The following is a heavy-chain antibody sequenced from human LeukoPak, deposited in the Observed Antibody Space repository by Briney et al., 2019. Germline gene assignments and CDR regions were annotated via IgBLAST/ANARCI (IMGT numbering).Heavy chain of an antibody. Sequence: GGSLRLSCAASGFTFSSYGMHWVRQAPGKGLEWVANIKQDGSEKYYVGSVKGRFTISRDNAKNSLYLQMNSLRAEDTAVYYCARDRDWYSFDSWGQGTLVTVSS. CDR3: ARDRDWYSFDS. V-gene: IGHV3-7*03. J-gene: IGHJ4*02. CDR1: GFTFSSYG. D-gene: IGHD6-19*01. CDR2: IKQDGSEK.